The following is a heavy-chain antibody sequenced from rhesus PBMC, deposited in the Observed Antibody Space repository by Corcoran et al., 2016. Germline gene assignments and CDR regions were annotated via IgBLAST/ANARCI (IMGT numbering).Heavy chain of an antibody. CDR2: INGNAVYT. D-gene: IGHD1-44*02. Sequence: QVQLQESGPGLVKPSETLSLTCAVSGASIRSYWWTWIRQPRGKGLEWIGEINGNAVYTHYKPSLQSRVTISKDAANSRLSLKMTSATAADTAVYFCARRGGADYWGQGILVTVSS. CDR1: GASIRSYW. J-gene: IGHJ4*01. V-gene: IGHV4-80*01. CDR3: ARRGGADY.